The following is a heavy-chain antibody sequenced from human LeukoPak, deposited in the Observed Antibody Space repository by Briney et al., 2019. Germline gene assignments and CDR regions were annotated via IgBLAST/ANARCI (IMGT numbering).Heavy chain of an antibody. D-gene: IGHD5-24*01. Sequence: SQTLSLTCTVSGGSISSGGYYWSWIRQPPGKGLEWIGYIYHSGSTYYNPSLKSRVTISVGRSKNQFSLKLSSVTAADTAVYYCARGATFNWFDPWGQGTLVTVSS. CDR3: ARGATFNWFDP. CDR2: IYHSGST. J-gene: IGHJ5*02. V-gene: IGHV4-30-2*01. CDR1: GGSISSGGYY.